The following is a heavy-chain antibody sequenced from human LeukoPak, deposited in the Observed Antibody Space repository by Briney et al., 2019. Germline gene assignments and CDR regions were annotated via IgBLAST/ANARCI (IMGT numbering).Heavy chain of an antibody. CDR1: GFTFSSYG. D-gene: IGHD6-13*01. CDR2: IRYDGSNK. Sequence: GGSLRLSCAASGFTFSSYGMHWVRQAPGKGLEWVAFIRYDGSNKYYADSVKGRFTISRDNSKNTLYLQMNSLRAEDTSIYYCAKSGTRSSWSPRLKTYFDYWGQGTLVTVSS. V-gene: IGHV3-30*02. J-gene: IGHJ4*02. CDR3: AKSGTRSSWSPRLKTYFDY.